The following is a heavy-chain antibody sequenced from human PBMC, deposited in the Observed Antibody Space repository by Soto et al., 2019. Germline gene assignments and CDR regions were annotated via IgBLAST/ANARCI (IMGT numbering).Heavy chain of an antibody. Sequence: SETLSLTCTVSGGSISSSSYYWGWIPQPPGKGLEWIGSIYYSGSTYYNPSLKSRVTISVDTSKNQFSLKLSSVTAADTAVYYCASAHFKRWLQFFLPWGQGTLVTVSS. CDR3: ASAHFKRWLQFFLP. CDR1: GGSISSSSYY. CDR2: IYYSGST. J-gene: IGHJ5*02. V-gene: IGHV4-39*07. D-gene: IGHD5-12*01.